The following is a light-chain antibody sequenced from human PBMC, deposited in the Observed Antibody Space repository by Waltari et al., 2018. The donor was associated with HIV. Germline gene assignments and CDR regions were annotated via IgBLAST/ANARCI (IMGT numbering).Light chain of an antibody. CDR3: SSYAGRNTLV. Sequence: QSALTQPPSATGSHGQSVTISSTGTSSHVGGSNYVSWYQQHPGTAPKLMIYGVHRRPSGVPDRLSGSKSGNTASLTVSGLQTEDEADYDCSSYAGRNTLVFGGGTKLTVL. CDR2: GVH. CDR1: SSHVGGSNY. V-gene: IGLV2-8*01. J-gene: IGLJ2*01.